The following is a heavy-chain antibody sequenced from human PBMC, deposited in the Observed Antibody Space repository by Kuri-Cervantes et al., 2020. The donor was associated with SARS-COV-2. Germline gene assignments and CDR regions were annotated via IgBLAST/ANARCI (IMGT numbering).Heavy chain of an antibody. CDR1: GYTFTSYY. J-gene: IGHJ6*02. CDR2: INPSGGST. CDR3: TRGDDLPKPPPPYYYYGMDV. D-gene: IGHD3-3*01. V-gene: IGHV1-46*03. Sequence: ASVKVSCKASGYTFTSYYMHWVRQAPGQGLEWMGIINPSGGSTSYAQKFQGRVTMTRDTSASTVYMELSSLRSEDTAVYYCTRGDDLPKPPPPYYYYGMDVWGQGTTVTVSS.